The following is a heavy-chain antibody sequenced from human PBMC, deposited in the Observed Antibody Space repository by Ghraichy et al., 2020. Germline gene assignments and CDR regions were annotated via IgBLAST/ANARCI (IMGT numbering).Heavy chain of an antibody. CDR3: ARASRYSSTGYFDY. CDR1: GYTLTNYA. V-gene: IGHV1-3*01. D-gene: IGHD2-2*01. Sequence: ASVKVSCKAPGYTLTNYAMHWVRQAPGQRLEWMGWFNAANGNAIYSQKYQGRINITRDTSASTSYMDLSTLSSDDTAVYYCARASRYSSTGYFDYWGQGTLLAVSP. CDR2: FNAANGNA. J-gene: IGHJ4*02.